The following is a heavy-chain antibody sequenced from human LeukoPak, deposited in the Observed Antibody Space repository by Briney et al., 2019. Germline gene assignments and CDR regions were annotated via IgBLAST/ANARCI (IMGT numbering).Heavy chain of an antibody. Sequence: QPGGSLRLSCAASGFTFTTYALTWVRQAPGKGLEWVSGISWNSVTIGYADSVKGRFTISRDNAKNSLYLQMNSLRAEDTALYYCAEGDGYNIGYDWGQGTPVSVSS. V-gene: IGHV3-9*01. J-gene: IGHJ4*02. CDR3: AEGDGYNIGYD. D-gene: IGHD5-24*01. CDR1: GFTFTTYA. CDR2: ISWNSVTI.